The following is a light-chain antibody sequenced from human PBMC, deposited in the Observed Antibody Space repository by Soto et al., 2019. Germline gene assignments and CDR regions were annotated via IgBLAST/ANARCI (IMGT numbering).Light chain of an antibody. Sequence: EIVLTQSPGTLSLSPGQRATLSCTASQSVSSDYLAWYQQKPGRAPRLLIYDASTRATGIPDRFNGRGSGTEFTLIISRLEPEDFALYSCQQYGSSPLTFGGGTKLEI. CDR1: QSVSSDY. CDR2: DAS. V-gene: IGKV3-20*01. CDR3: QQYGSSPLT. J-gene: IGKJ4*01.